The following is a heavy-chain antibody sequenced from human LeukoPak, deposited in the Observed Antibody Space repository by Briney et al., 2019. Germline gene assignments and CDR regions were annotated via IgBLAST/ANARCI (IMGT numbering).Heavy chain of an antibody. CDR1: GYTFTAYY. J-gene: IGHJ4*02. CDR2: IHPSGGST. D-gene: IGHD4-23*01. Sequence: RASVKVSCKASGYTFTAYYMHWVRQAPGQGLEWMGIIHPSGGSTSYAQKFQGRVTMTRDTSTSTVYMELSSLRSEDTAVYYCAREGSLWPPLTPCFDYWGQGTLVTVSS. V-gene: IGHV1-46*01. CDR3: AREGSLWPPLTPCFDY.